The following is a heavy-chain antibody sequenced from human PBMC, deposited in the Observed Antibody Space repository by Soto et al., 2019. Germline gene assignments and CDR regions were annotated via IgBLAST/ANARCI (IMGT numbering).Heavy chain of an antibody. V-gene: IGHV3-30*03. D-gene: IGHD6-13*01. J-gene: IGHJ6*02. Sequence: GGSLRLSCAASGFTFSSYGMHWVRQAPGKGLEWVAVISYDGSNKYYADSVKGRFTISRDNSKNTLYLQMNSLRAEDTAVYYCATGRLASSLYSSSWYSGMDVWGQGTTVTVSS. CDR1: GFTFSSYG. CDR3: ATGRLASSLYSSSWYSGMDV. CDR2: ISYDGSNK.